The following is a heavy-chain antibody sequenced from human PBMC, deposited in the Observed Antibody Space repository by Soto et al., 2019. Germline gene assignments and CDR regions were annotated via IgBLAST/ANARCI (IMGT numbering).Heavy chain of an antibody. D-gene: IGHD6-19*01. CDR2: IYYTGST. CDR1: GGSISSYY. J-gene: IGHJ5*01. CDR3: ASGLSSGWLAS. V-gene: IGHV4-59*01. Sequence: SETLSLTCTVSGGSISSYYWSWIRQSPRKGLEWIGDIYYTGSTKYNPSLKSRVTISADTSKNQFPLKLGSVTAADTAVYYCASGLSSGWLASWGQGTLVTVSS.